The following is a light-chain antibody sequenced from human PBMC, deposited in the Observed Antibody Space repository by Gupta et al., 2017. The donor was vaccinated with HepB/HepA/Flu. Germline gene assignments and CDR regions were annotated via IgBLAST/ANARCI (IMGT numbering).Light chain of an antibody. CDR2: DVT. V-gene: IGLV2-11*01. CDR1: TSDVGGYNY. CDR3: CSYAGSYTWV. J-gene: IGLJ3*02. Sequence: QSALTQPRSVSGSPGPSVTISCTGTTSDVGGYNYISWYQHHPGEAPRLMIYDVTKRPSGVPDRFSGSKSGNTASLTISGLQAEDEADYFCCSYAGSYTWVFGGGTKVTV.